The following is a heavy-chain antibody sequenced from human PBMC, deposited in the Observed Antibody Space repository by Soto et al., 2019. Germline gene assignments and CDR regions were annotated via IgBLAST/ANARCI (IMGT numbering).Heavy chain of an antibody. Sequence: GGSLRLSCAASGFTFSSYAMSWVRQAPGKGLEWVSAIRGSGGSTYYADSVKGRFTISRDNSKNTLYLQMNSLRAEDTAVYYLAKEGMGPPWCYFDYWGQGTLVTVSS. CDR2: IRGSGGST. J-gene: IGHJ4*02. CDR1: GFTFSSYA. D-gene: IGHD2-8*02. V-gene: IGHV3-23*01. CDR3: AKEGMGPPWCYFDY.